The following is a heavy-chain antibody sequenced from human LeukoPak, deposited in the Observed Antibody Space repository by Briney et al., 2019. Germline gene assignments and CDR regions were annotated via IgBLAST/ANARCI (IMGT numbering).Heavy chain of an antibody. CDR1: GGSISSYY. D-gene: IGHD3-22*01. J-gene: IGHJ4*02. V-gene: IGHV4-59*01. CDR2: IYYSGST. Sequence: SETLSLTCTVSGGSISSYYWSWIRQPPGKRLEWIGHIYYSGSTNYNPSLKSRVSISVDTSKNQFSLKLSSVTAADTAVYYCARLDYYDSSGLYYFDYWGQGTLVTVSS. CDR3: ARLDYYDSSGLYYFDY.